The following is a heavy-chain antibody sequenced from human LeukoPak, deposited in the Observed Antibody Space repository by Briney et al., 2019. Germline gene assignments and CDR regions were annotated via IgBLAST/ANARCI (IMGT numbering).Heavy chain of an antibody. Sequence: GGSLRLSCAASGFTVSSNYMSWVRQAPGKGLEWVSVIYSGGSTYYADSVKGRFTISRDNSKNTLYLQMNSLRAEDTAVYYCAKLGIRVFGVVIPSNMDVWGKGTTVTVSS. J-gene: IGHJ6*03. CDR1: GFTVSSNY. CDR2: IYSGGST. D-gene: IGHD3-3*01. CDR3: AKLGIRVFGVVIPSNMDV. V-gene: IGHV3-53*01.